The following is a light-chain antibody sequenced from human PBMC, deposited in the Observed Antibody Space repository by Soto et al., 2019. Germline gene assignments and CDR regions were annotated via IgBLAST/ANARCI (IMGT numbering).Light chain of an antibody. CDR1: QSLLQSNGNHY. V-gene: IGKV2-28*01. CDR3: KQALHSPWT. J-gene: IGKJ1*01. CDR2: LGS. Sequence: DIVLTQSPLSLPVTPGEPASISCRSSQSLLQSNGNHYLDWYLQKPGQSPQVLIYLGSNRASGVPDRVSGSGSGTDFTLKISRVEAEDVGVYYCKQALHSPWTFGQGTKVEIK.